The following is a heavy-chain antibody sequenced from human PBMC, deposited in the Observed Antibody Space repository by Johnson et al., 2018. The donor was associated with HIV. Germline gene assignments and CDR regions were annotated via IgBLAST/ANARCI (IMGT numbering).Heavy chain of an antibody. CDR1: GLTLSNAW. J-gene: IGHJ3*02. CDR2: IKSKTAGGTT. V-gene: IGHV3-15*01. CDR3: TTDDYDSSGRAFDI. D-gene: IGHD3-22*01. Sequence: VQLVESGGGLVNPGGSLRLSCAASGLTLSNAWMSWVRQAPGKGLEWVGRIKSKTAGGTTDYAAPVKGRFTISRDDSKNTLYLQLNSLKTEDTAVYYCTTDDYDSSGRAFDIWGQGTMVTVSS.